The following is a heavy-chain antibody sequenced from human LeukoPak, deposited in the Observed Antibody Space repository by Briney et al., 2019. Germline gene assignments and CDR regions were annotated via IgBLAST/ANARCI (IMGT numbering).Heavy chain of an antibody. Sequence: GASVKVSCKASGYTFTSYGISWVRRAPGQGLEWMGWISAYNGNTNYAQKLQGRVTMTTDTSTSTAYMELRSLRSDDTAVYYCAREAWSSGWLEYYYYYMDVWGKGTTVTVSS. CDR3: AREAWSSGWLEYYYYYMDV. D-gene: IGHD6-19*01. J-gene: IGHJ6*03. CDR2: ISAYNGNT. CDR1: GYTFTSYG. V-gene: IGHV1-18*01.